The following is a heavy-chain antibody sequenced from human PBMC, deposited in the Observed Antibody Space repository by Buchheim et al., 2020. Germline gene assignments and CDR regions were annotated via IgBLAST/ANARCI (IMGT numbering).Heavy chain of an antibody. Sequence: QVQLLQSGTEVKKPGSSVMVSCKASGGTFSSNSISWVRQGPGQGLEWMGGIVPLFGPTEYAQKFQGRLTVTADESTRTVYMELSSLSSEDTALYFCATSPAAGSTYYFDYWGQGTL. V-gene: IGHV1-69*01. CDR3: ATSPAAGSTYYFDY. CDR1: GGTFSSNS. CDR2: IVPLFGPT. J-gene: IGHJ4*02. D-gene: IGHD6-13*01.